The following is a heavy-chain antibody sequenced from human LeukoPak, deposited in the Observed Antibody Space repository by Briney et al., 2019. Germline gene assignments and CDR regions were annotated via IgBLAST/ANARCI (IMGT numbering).Heavy chain of an antibody. CDR2: ISSSGSTI. Sequence: GGSLRLSCAASGFTFSDYYMSWIRQAPGKGLEWASYISSSGSTIYYADSVKGRFTISRDNAKNSLYLQMNSLRAEDTAVYYCASGHYYDSSGYPFDYWGQGTLVTVSS. CDR1: GFTFSDYY. CDR3: ASGHYYDSSGYPFDY. V-gene: IGHV3-11*01. J-gene: IGHJ4*02. D-gene: IGHD3-22*01.